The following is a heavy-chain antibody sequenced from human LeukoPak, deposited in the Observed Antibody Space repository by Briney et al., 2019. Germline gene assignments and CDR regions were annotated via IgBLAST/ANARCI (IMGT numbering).Heavy chain of an antibody. CDR2: IKQDGSEK. CDR3: AKFSGWLPSGSKFRGYYYYGMDV. CDR1: GFTFSRYW. Sequence: GGSLRLSCAVSGFTFSRYWMSWVRQAPGKGLEWVANIKQDGSEKYYVDSVKGRFFISRDNAKNSLYLQMNSLRAEDTAVYYCAKFSGWLPSGSKFRGYYYYGMDVWGQGTTVTVSS. J-gene: IGHJ6*02. V-gene: IGHV3-7*01. D-gene: IGHD3-10*01.